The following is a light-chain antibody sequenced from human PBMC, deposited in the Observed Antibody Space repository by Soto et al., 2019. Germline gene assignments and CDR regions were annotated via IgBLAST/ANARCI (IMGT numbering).Light chain of an antibody. CDR1: QSVSSN. V-gene: IGKV3-15*01. Sequence: EIVLTQSPVTLSLSPGERATLSCRASQSVSSNLAWYQQKPGQAPRLLIYGASTRATGIPARFSGSWSGTEFTLTISSLQSEDFAVYYCQQYNNWPPFTFGQGTRLEIK. J-gene: IGKJ5*01. CDR3: QQYNNWPPFT. CDR2: GAS.